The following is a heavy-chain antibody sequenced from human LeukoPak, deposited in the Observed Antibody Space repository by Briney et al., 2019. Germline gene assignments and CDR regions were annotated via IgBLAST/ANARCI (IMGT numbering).Heavy chain of an antibody. CDR3: ARVGYCTNGVCSQRIFDY. CDR1: GGSISSSSYY. V-gene: IGHV4-39*01. D-gene: IGHD2-8*01. J-gene: IGHJ4*02. Sequence: SETLSLTCTVSGGSISSSSYYWGWIRQPPGKGLEWIGSIYYSGSTYYNPSLKSRVTISVDTSKNQFSLKLSFVTAADTAVYYCARVGYCTNGVCSQRIFDYWGQGTLVTVSS. CDR2: IYYSGST.